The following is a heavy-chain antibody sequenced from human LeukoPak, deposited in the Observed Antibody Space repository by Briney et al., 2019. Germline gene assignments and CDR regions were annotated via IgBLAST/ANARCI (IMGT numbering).Heavy chain of an antibody. J-gene: IGHJ4*02. CDR3: ARVSGYSYADGDY. Sequence: ASVKVSCKASGYTFTGYYMHWVRQAPGQGLEWMGWINPNSGGTNYAQKFQGRVTMTRDTSISTAYMELSRLRSDDTAVYYCARVSGYSYADGDYWGQGTLVTVSS. CDR1: GYTFTGYY. D-gene: IGHD5-18*01. CDR2: INPNSGGT. V-gene: IGHV1-2*02.